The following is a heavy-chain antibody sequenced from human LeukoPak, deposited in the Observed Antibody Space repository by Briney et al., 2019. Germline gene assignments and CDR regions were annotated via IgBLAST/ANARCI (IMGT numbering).Heavy chain of an antibody. CDR1: GFTFSSYS. V-gene: IGHV3-21*01. D-gene: IGHD6-19*01. CDR2: ISSGGSYI. J-gene: IGHJ4*02. Sequence: GGSLRLSCAASGFTFSSYSMHWVRQAPGKGLEWVASISSGGSYIYYADSVKGRFTISRDNAKNTLYLQMNSRRAEDTAVYYCARSKWLDYCVQGTLVTDSS. CDR3: ARSKWLDY.